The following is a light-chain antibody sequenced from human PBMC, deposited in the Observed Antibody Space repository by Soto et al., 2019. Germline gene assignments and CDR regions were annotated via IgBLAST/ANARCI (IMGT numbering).Light chain of an antibody. J-gene: IGKJ1*01. CDR2: LGS. V-gene: IGKV2-28*01. CDR1: QSLLNSNGYNY. CDR3: MQALETWT. Sequence: DIVMTQSPLSLPVTPVEPASISCRSSQSLLNSNGYNYLDWYLQKPGQSPQLLIYLGSSRASGVPDRFSGSGSGTDFTLRIARVEAEDAGVYYCMQALETWTFGQGTKVDIK.